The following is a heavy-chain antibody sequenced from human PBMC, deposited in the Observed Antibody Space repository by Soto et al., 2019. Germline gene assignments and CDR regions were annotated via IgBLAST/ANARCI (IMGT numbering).Heavy chain of an antibody. CDR3: AREVPAAMRYYYYGMDV. J-gene: IGHJ6*02. D-gene: IGHD2-2*01. CDR1: GYTFTSYG. V-gene: IGHV1-69*13. Sequence: SVKVSCKASGYTFTSYGITWVRQAPGQGVEGMGGIIRSFGRGNYAEKFQGRVRITADEATSTAYMELSSLRSEDTAVYYCAREVPAAMRYYYYGMDVWGQGTTVTVS. CDR2: IIRSFGRG.